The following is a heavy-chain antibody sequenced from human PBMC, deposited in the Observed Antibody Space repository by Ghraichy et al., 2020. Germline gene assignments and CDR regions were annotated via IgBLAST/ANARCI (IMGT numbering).Heavy chain of an antibody. CDR2: ISGDGTTS. CDR1: GFNFDDYV. J-gene: IGHJ6*02. D-gene: IGHD4-23*01. V-gene: IGHV3-43*02. Sequence: GGSLRLSCAASGFNFDDYVMFWVRQAPGKGPEWVSLISGDGTTSYYLDSVKGRFTISRDNSKKSLFLEMNSLRAEDTALYYCTKEERKERWGRNHYYAMDVWGQGTTVTVSS. CDR3: TKEERKERWGRNHYYAMDV.